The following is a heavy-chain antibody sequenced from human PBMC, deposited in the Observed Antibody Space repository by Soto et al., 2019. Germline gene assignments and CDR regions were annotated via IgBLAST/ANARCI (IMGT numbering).Heavy chain of an antibody. J-gene: IGHJ4*02. CDR3: NSYPDFWGGHTPL. Sequence: EVQLVESGGGLVKPGGSFRLSCEASGLSITNTWRNWVRQAQGKGLEWVGRVKSKADGGTADYAAPVKGRFTVSRDDSKNTQYLQMNSLKMEDTAVYYCNSYPDFWGGHTPLWGQGTLVTVSS. V-gene: IGHV3-15*07. CDR1: GLSITNTW. D-gene: IGHD3-3*01. CDR2: VKSKADGGTA.